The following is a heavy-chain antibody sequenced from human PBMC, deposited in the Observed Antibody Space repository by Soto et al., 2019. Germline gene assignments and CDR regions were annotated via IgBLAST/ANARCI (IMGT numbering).Heavy chain of an antibody. CDR3: ARGGVVPAAISAFDI. D-gene: IGHD2-2*01. CDR1: SGSISSSNW. V-gene: IGHV4-4*02. CDR2: IYHSGST. Sequence: QVQLQESGPGLVKPSGTLSLTCAVSSGSISSSNWWSWVRQPPGKGLEWIGEIYHSGSTNYNPSLKSRVTISVDKSKNQFSLKLSSVAAADTAVYYCARGGVVPAAISAFDIWGQGTMVTVSS. J-gene: IGHJ3*02.